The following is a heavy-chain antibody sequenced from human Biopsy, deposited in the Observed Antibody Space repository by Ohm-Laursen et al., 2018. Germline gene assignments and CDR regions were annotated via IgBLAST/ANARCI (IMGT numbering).Heavy chain of an antibody. CDR3: AKDRYNYTPIGGFSMDV. V-gene: IGHV3-30*18. CDR2: ISDDGRNK. J-gene: IGHJ6*02. Sequence: SLRLSCAASGFSFSSYGTHWVRQAPGKGLEWVAVISDDGRNKYYIDSVRGRFTISRDNSRDTLHLQMSSLRAEDTAVYYCAKDRYNYTPIGGFSMDVWGQGTTVTVSS. D-gene: IGHD5-18*01. CDR1: GFSFSSYG.